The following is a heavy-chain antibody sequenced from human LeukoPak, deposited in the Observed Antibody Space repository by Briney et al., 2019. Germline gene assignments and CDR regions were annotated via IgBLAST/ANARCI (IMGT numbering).Heavy chain of an antibody. CDR1: GFTFSSYG. V-gene: IGHV3-23*01. J-gene: IGHJ4*02. CDR2: ISGSGGST. Sequence: GGSLRLSCAASGFTFSSYGMSWVRQAPGKGLEWVSAISGSGGSTYYADSVKGRFTISRDNSKNTLYLQMNSLRAEDTAVYYCAKQASRAYYYDSSGYYYEDYWGQGTLVTVSS. CDR3: AKQASRAYYYDSSGYYYEDY. D-gene: IGHD3-22*01.